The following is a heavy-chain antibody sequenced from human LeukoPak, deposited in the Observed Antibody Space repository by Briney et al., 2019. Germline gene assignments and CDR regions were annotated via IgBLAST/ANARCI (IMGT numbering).Heavy chain of an antibody. V-gene: IGHV3-7*01. CDR1: GFTFSSYW. J-gene: IGHJ6*03. Sequence: GGSLRLSCAASGFTFSSYWMSWVRQAPGKGLEWVANIKQDGSEKYYVDSVKGRFTISRDNAKNSLYLQMNSLRAEDTAVYYCARVLIVVVPAAIVPHGYMDVWRKGTTVTVSS. CDR2: IKQDGSEK. CDR3: ARVLIVVVPAAIVPHGYMDV. D-gene: IGHD2-2*02.